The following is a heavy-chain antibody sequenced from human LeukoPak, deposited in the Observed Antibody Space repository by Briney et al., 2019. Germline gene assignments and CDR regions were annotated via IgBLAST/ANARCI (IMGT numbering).Heavy chain of an antibody. CDR2: INPSGGST. D-gene: IGHD3-9*01. J-gene: IGHJ4*02. CDR3: ARWAPGWFPFDL. V-gene: IGHV1-46*01. Sequence: GASVKVSCKASGYTFTSYYMHWVRQAPGQGLEWMGIINPSGGSTSYAQKFQGRVTMTRDMSTSTVYMELSSLRSEDTAVYYCARWAPGWFPFDLWGQGTLVTVSS. CDR1: GYTFTSYY.